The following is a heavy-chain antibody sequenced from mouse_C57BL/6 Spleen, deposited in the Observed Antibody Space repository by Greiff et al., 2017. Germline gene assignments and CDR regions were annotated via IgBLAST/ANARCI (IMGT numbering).Heavy chain of an antibody. J-gene: IGHJ3*01. CDR2: ISDGGSYT. D-gene: IGHD2-4*01. V-gene: IGHV5-4*01. CDR1: GFTFSSYA. Sequence: EVHLVESGGGLVKPGGSLKLSCAASGFTFSSYAMSWVRQTPEKRLAWVATISDGGSYTYYPDNVKGRFTISRDNAKNNLYLQMSHLKSEDTAMYYCARDDYDGAWFAYWGQGTLVTVSA. CDR3: ARDDYDGAWFAY.